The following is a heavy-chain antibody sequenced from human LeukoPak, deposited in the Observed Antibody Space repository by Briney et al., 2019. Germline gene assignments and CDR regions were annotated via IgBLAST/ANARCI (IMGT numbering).Heavy chain of an antibody. CDR1: GVSFSGYY. CDR3: ARSEGIAARFRY. V-gene: IGHV4-34*01. CDR2: INQIGST. J-gene: IGHJ4*02. D-gene: IGHD6-6*01. Sequence: SETLSLTCAVYGVSFSGYYWSWIRQPPGEGLEWIGEINQIGSTNYNPSLKSRVTISVDPSKTQFSLKLSSVTAADTAVYYCARSEGIAARFRYWGQGTLVTVSS.